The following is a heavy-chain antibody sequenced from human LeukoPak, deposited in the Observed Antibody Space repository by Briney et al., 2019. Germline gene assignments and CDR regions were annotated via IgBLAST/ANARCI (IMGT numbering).Heavy chain of an antibody. D-gene: IGHD3-16*01. V-gene: IGHV4-38-2*02. Sequence: PSETLSLTCTVSGYSISSGYYWGWIRQPPGKGLEWIGSIYHSGSTYYNPSLKSRVTLSVDTSKNQFSLKLSSVTAADTAVYYCARVREGGCYYYYYMDVWGKGTTVTVSS. CDR2: IYHSGST. CDR1: GYSISSGYY. J-gene: IGHJ6*03. CDR3: ARVREGGCYYYYYMDV.